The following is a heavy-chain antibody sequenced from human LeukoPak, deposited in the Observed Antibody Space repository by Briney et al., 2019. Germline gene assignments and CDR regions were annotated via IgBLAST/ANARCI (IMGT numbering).Heavy chain of an antibody. CDR3: AREKYYYDSSGYYYSTRGSVAFDI. D-gene: IGHD3-22*01. Sequence: SVKVSCKASGGTFSSYAISWVRQAPGQGLEWMGGIIPIFGTANYAQKFQGRVTITADESTSTAYMELSSLRSEDTAVYYCAREKYYYDSSGYYYSTRGSVAFDIWGQGTMVTVSS. J-gene: IGHJ3*02. V-gene: IGHV1-69*13. CDR2: IIPIFGTA. CDR1: GGTFSSYA.